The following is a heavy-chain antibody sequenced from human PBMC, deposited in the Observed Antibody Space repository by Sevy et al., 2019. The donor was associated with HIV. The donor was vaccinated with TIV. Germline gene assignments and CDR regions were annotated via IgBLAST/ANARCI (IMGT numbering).Heavy chain of an antibody. J-gene: IGHJ5*02. Sequence: GGSLRLSCAASGFTFSSYAMSWVRQAPGKGLEWVSAISGSGGSTYYADSVKGRFTISRDNSKNTLYLQMNSLRAEDTAVYYCANLHRIVGATVWSLGWFDPWGQGTLVTVSS. CDR3: ANLHRIVGATVWSLGWFDP. D-gene: IGHD1-26*01. V-gene: IGHV3-23*01. CDR2: ISGSGGST. CDR1: GFTFSSYA.